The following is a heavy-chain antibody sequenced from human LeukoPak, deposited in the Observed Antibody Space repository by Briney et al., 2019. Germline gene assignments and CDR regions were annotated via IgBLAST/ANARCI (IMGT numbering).Heavy chain of an antibody. CDR1: GYTFNSYP. V-gene: IGHV1-18*01. D-gene: IGHD3-3*01. J-gene: IGHJ3*01. CDR3: ARVRTPFGVVASPDALDV. CDR2: ITADNFNT. Sequence: ASVKVSCKASGYTFNSYPLTWVRQAPGVGFGWVGWITADNFNTNYAQEFQGRVTLTKETSTNTAYMEMRSLMSDDTAVYYCARVRTPFGVVASPDALDVWGQGTAVTVSS.